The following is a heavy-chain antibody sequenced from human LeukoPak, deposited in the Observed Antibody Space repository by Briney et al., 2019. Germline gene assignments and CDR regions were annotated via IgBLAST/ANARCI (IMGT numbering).Heavy chain of an antibody. CDR1: GFTFSSYS. J-gene: IGHJ4*02. D-gene: IGHD6-13*01. CDR3: ARLARGIVAAVGIPLDY. Sequence: GGSLRLSCAASGFTFSSYSMNWVRQAPGKGLEWVSSISSSSSYIYYADSVKGRFTISRDNAKNSLYLQMNSLRAEDTAVYYCARLARGIVAAVGIPLDYWGQGTLVTVSS. CDR2: ISSSSSYI. V-gene: IGHV3-21*01.